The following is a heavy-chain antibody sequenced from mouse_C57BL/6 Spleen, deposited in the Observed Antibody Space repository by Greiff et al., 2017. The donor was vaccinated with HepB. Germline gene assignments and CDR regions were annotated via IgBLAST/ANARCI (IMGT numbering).Heavy chain of an antibody. D-gene: IGHD1-1*01. CDR2: ISNGGGST. V-gene: IGHV5-12*01. Sequence: EVQLKESGGGLVQPGGSLKLSCAASGFTFSDYYMYWVRQTPEKRLEWVAYISNGGGSTYYPDTVKGRFTISRDNAKNTLYLQMSRLKSEDTAVYYCARKWFITTDWYFDVWGTGTTVTVSS. CDR3: ARKWFITTDWYFDV. J-gene: IGHJ1*03. CDR1: GFTFSDYY.